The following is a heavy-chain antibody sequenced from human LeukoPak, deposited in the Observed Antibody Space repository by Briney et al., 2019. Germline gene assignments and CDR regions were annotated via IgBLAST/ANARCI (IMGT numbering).Heavy chain of an antibody. D-gene: IGHD4-17*01. J-gene: IGHJ4*02. CDR1: GGTFRSFS. CDR2: IIPMTNTL. CDR3: AIFQGTYGDNDNDF. Sequence: SVKVSCKASGGTFRSFSINWVRQAPGKRLEWMGRIIPMTNTLNYDQRIQGRVSITADESTSTGYMEVSSLRSEDTAVYYCAIFQGTYGDNDNDFWGQGTLVTVSS. V-gene: IGHV1-69*11.